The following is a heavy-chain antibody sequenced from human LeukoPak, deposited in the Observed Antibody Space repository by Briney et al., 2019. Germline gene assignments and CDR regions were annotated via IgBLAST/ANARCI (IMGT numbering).Heavy chain of an antibody. CDR2: IWYDGSNK. J-gene: IGHJ6*02. CDR1: GFTFSSYG. D-gene: IGHD3-22*01. Sequence: GGSLRLSCAASGFTFSSYGMHWVRQAPGKGLEWVAVIWYDGSNKYYADSVKGRFTISRDNSKNTLYLQMNSLRAEDTAVYYCARGQTYYYDSSGYYYDNYYGMDVWGQGTTVTVSS. V-gene: IGHV3-33*01. CDR3: ARGQTYYYDSSGYYYDNYYGMDV.